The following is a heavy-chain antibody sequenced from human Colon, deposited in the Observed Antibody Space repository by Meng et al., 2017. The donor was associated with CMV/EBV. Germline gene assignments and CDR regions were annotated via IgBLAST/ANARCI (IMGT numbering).Heavy chain of an antibody. J-gene: IGHJ6*02. Sequence: GESLKISCVGSGFTFSDFEMNWVRQAPGKGLEWVASISGSSNDIDYADPAKGRFTITRDNAKKSLYLQMNSLTSDDTAVYYCARVVVVPLDYYTMDVWGQGTTVTVSS. CDR3: ARVVVVPLDYYTMDV. D-gene: IGHD3-10*02. CDR1: GFTFSDFE. CDR2: ISGSSNDI. V-gene: IGHV3-48*03.